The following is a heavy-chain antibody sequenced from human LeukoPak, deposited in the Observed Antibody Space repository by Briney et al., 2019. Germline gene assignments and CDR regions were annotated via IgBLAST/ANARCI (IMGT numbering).Heavy chain of an antibody. V-gene: IGHV3-23*01. CDR2: ISGSGGST. D-gene: IGHD5-18*01. CDR1: GFTFSSYA. J-gene: IGHJ4*02. CDR3: APPVDTAMVKSFDY. Sequence: PGGSLRLSCAASGFTFSSYAMSWVRQAPGKGLEWVSAISGSGGSTYYADSVKGRFTFSRDNSKNTLYLQMNSLRAEDTAVYYCAPPVDTAMVKSFDYWGQGTLVTVSS.